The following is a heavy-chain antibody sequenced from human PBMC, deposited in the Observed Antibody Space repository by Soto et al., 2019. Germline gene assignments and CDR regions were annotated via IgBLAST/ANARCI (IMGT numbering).Heavy chain of an antibody. CDR1: GYTLSSFG. V-gene: IGHV1-3*01. Sequence: QAQLVQSGAEVKKPGASVKVSCKASGYTLSSFGIHWVRQAPGQRLEWMGWINAGNGNTKYSQKLQGRVTFSRDTSANTAYMEHTSLTSEDTAVYYCVRTRQQWLGGDSWGQGSLVTVSS. CDR3: VRTRQQWLGGDS. J-gene: IGHJ4*02. D-gene: IGHD6-19*01. CDR2: INAGNGNT.